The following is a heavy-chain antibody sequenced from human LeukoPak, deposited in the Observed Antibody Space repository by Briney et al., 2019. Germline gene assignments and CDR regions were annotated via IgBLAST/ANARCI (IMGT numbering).Heavy chain of an antibody. CDR3: ARDSSEFRSLILH. J-gene: IGHJ1*01. CDR2: IIPIFGTA. D-gene: IGHD1-14*01. V-gene: IGHV1-69*06. Sequence: GASVKVSCKASGGTFSSYAISWVRQAPGQGLEWMGGIIPIFGTANYAQKFQGRVTMTEDTSTDTAYMELSSLRSEDTAVYYCARDSSEFRSLILHWGQGTLVIVSS. CDR1: GGTFSSYA.